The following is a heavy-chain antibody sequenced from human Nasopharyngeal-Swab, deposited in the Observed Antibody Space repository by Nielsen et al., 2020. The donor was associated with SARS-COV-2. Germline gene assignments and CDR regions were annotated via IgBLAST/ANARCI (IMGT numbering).Heavy chain of an antibody. CDR1: GGSISSSSYY. V-gene: IGHV4-39*01. Sequence: GSLRLSCTVSGGSISSSSYYWGWIRQPPGKGLEWIGSIYYSGTTYYNPSIKSRVTISVDTSKNQFSLKVSSVTAADTAVYYCARTYGSGSVFDYWGQGTLVTVSS. D-gene: IGHD3-10*01. J-gene: IGHJ4*02. CDR2: IYYSGTT. CDR3: ARTYGSGSVFDY.